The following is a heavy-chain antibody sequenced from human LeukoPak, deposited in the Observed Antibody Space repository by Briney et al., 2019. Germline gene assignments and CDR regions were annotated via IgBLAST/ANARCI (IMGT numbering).Heavy chain of an antibody. D-gene: IGHD3-10*01. CDR3: ARLRITMVRGVIITVGMDV. CDR1: GGSISSGSYY. J-gene: IGHJ6*02. Sequence: SETLSLTCTVSGGSISSGSYYWSWIRQPAGKGLEWIGRIYTSGSTNYNPSPKSRVTISVDTSKNQFSLKLSSVTAADTAVYYCARLRITMVRGVIITVGMDVWGQGTTVTVSS. CDR2: IYTSGST. V-gene: IGHV4-61*02.